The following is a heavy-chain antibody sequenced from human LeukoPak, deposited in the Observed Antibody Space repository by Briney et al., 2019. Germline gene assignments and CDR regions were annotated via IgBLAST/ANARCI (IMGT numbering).Heavy chain of an antibody. CDR3: ARDEEYSSSDWFDP. V-gene: IGHV4-39*07. J-gene: IGHJ5*02. D-gene: IGHD6-6*01. CDR2: IYYSGST. Sequence: SETLSLTCTVSGGSISSSSYYWGWIRQPPGKGLEWIGSIYYSGSTYYNPSLKSRVTISIDTSKSQFSLKLSSVTAADTAVYYCARDEEYSSSDWFDPWGQGTLVTVSS. CDR1: GGSISSSSYY.